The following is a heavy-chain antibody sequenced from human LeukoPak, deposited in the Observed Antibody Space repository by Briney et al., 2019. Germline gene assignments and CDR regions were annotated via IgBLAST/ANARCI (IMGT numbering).Heavy chain of an antibody. V-gene: IGHV1-2*06. CDR2: INPNSGGT. CDR3: ARDRLEGNYYDSSGYQTFDY. Sequence: GASVKVSCKASGYTFTGYYMHWVRQAPGQGLEWMGRINPNSGGTNYAQEFQGRVTMTRDTSISTAYVELSRLRSDDTAVYYCARDRLEGNYYDSSGYQTFDYWGQGTLVTVSS. D-gene: IGHD3-22*01. CDR1: GYTFTGYY. J-gene: IGHJ4*02.